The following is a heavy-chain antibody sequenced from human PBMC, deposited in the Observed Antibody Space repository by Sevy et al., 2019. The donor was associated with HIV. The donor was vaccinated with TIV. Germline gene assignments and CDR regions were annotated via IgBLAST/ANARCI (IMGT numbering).Heavy chain of an antibody. CDR2: IRQDGREK. J-gene: IGHJ3*02. CDR3: VRESRGGGTDDASDI. D-gene: IGHD3-16*01. CDR1: GFTLRDHY. V-gene: IGHV3-7*01. Sequence: GGSLRLSCTASGFTLRDHYMTWIRQAPGKGLDFVANIRQDGREKYYGGSVKGRLTISRDNAKNSVFLQRNSLRAEDTADYYCVRESRGGGTDDASDIWGQGTMVTVSS.